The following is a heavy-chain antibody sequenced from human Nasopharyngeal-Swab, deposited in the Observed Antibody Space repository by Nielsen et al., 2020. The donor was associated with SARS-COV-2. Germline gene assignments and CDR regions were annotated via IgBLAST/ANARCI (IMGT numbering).Heavy chain of an antibody. D-gene: IGHD3-10*01. V-gene: IGHV1-18*01. CDR1: GWTGISYG. CDR2: ISAYNGNT. J-gene: IGHJ6*02. CDR3: ARGYGSGSYYAYYYYGMDV. Sequence: VNVPCKACGWTGISYGISWVRQAAGQVREWMGWISAYNGNTNYAQKLQGRVTMTTDTSTSTAYMELRSLRSDDTAVYYCARGYGSGSYYAYYYYGMDVWGQGTTVTVSS.